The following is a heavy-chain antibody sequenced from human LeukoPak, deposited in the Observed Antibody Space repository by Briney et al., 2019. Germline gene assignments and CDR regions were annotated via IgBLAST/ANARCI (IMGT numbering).Heavy chain of an antibody. J-gene: IGHJ6*03. CDR3: ARGQQLVPPYYYYYYMDV. Sequence: PSETLSLTCTVSGGSISSYYWSWIRQPPGKGLEWIGYIYYSGSTNYNPSLKSRVTISVDTSKNQFSLKLSSVTAADTAVYYCARGQQLVPPYYYYYYMDVWGKGTTVTVSS. CDR1: GGSISSYY. CDR2: IYYSGST. V-gene: IGHV4-59*01. D-gene: IGHD6-13*01.